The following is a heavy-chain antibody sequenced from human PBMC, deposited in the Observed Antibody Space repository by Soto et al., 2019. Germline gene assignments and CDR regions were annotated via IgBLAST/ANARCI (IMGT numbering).Heavy chain of an antibody. CDR2: IIPIFGTA. CDR3: ARYGNYMFDNWLDP. D-gene: IGHD3-10*02. V-gene: IGHV1-69*13. Sequence: SVKVSCKASGGTFSSYAISWVRQAPGQGLEWMGGIIPIFGTANYAQKFQGRVTITADESTSTAYMELSSLRSEDTAVYYCARYGNYMFDNWLDPWGQGTLVTVYS. CDR1: GGTFSSYA. J-gene: IGHJ5*02.